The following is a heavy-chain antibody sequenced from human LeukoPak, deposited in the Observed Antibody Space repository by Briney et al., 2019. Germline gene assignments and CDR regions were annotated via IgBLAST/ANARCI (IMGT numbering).Heavy chain of an antibody. Sequence: GGSLRLSCVVSGFNFSNYDMHWVRQAPGKGLEWVAVISTDGSHKFHADSVKGRFTISRDNSKNTVYLQMNSLRSEDTAVYYCTKGRHCTGGRCYWDFDYWGPETLVTVSS. CDR3: TKGRHCTGGRCYWDFDY. D-gene: IGHD2-15*01. V-gene: IGHV3-30*18. CDR1: GFNFSNYD. CDR2: ISTDGSHK. J-gene: IGHJ4*02.